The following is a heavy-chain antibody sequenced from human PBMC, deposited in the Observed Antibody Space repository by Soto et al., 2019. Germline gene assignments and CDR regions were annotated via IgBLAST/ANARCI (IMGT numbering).Heavy chain of an antibody. CDR1: GYTFNSSY. Sequence: ASAKVSCKASGYTFNSSYIHWVRQAPGQGLEWMGIINPSGGSTSYAQKFQGRVTMTRDTSTSTVYMELSSLRSEDTAVYYCARGWQQLVQGVWGQGTTVTVSS. D-gene: IGHD6-13*01. J-gene: IGHJ6*02. CDR3: ARGWQQLVQGV. CDR2: INPSGGST. V-gene: IGHV1-46*02.